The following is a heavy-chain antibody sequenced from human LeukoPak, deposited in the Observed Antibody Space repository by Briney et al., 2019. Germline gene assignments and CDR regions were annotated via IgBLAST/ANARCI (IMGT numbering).Heavy chain of an antibody. CDR3: ATATDSSGSDY. V-gene: IGHV1-18*01. J-gene: IGHJ4*02. D-gene: IGHD3-22*01. CDR2: ISAYHGNT. CDR1: GYTFTSYG. Sequence: GASVKVSCKASGYTFTSYGISWVRQAPGQGLEWMGWISAYHGNTNYAQKLQGRVTMTTDTSTSTAYMELRSLRSDVTAVYYCATATDSSGSDYWGQGTLVTVSS.